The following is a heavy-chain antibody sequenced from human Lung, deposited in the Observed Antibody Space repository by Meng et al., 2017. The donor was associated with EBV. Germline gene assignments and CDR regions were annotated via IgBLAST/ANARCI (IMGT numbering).Heavy chain of an antibody. CDR3: AATVNDGYFDY. Sequence: VPPPESGPGLVKPSQTLSRTCTVSGGSISSGGYYWSWIRQHPGKGLEWIGYIYYSGSTYYNPSLKSRVTISVDTSKNQFSLKLSSVTAADTAVYYCAATVNDGYFDYWGQGTLVTVSS. D-gene: IGHD4-11*01. J-gene: IGHJ4*02. CDR1: GGSISSGGYY. V-gene: IGHV4-31*03. CDR2: IYYSGST.